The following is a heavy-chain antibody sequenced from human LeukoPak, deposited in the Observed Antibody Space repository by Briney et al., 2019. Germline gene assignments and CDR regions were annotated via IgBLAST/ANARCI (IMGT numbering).Heavy chain of an antibody. Sequence: GGSLRLSCAASGFTFSSYGMHWVRQAPGKGLEWVAFIRSDGSNKYYADSVKGQFTISRDNSKNTLYLQMNSLRAEDTAVYYCAKVARQQLVLGGYYMDVWGKGTTVTISS. CDR2: IRSDGSNK. CDR1: GFTFSSYG. J-gene: IGHJ6*03. D-gene: IGHD6-13*01. V-gene: IGHV3-30*02. CDR3: AKVARQQLVLGGYYMDV.